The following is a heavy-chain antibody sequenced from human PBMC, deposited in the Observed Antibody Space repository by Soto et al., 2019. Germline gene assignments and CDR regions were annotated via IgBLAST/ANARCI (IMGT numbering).Heavy chain of an antibody. Sequence: QVQLVESGGGVVQPGRSLRLSCAASGFTFSSYAMHWVRQAPGKGLEWVAVISYDGSNKYYADSVKGRFPISRDNSKNTLYLQMNSLRAEDTAVYYCAREGSSSWTPRVYFDYWGQGTLVTVSS. D-gene: IGHD6-13*01. CDR1: GFTFSSYA. CDR3: AREGSSSWTPRVYFDY. J-gene: IGHJ4*02. V-gene: IGHV3-30-3*01. CDR2: ISYDGSNK.